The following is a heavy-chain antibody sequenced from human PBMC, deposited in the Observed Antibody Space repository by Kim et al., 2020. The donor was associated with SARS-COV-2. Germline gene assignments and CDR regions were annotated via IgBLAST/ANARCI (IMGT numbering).Heavy chain of an antibody. CDR1: GCSISSYY. CDR3: ARANPVDNAGGGYFDY. D-gene: IGHD5-12*01. Sequence: SETLSLTCTVSGCSISSYYWSWIRQPPGKGLEWIGYIYYSGSTNYNPSLKSRVTISVDTSKNQFSLKLSSVTPADTAVYYFARANPVDNAGGGYFDYWG. V-gene: IGHV4-59*01. J-gene: IGHJ4*01. CDR2: IYYSGST.